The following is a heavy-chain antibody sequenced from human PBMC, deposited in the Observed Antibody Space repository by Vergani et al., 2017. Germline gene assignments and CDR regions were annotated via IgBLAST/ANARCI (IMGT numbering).Heavy chain of an antibody. CDR3: ARHQRGMGLRDDAFDI. D-gene: IGHD1-26*01. CDR1: GGSVSSSSYY. V-gene: IGHV4-39*01. CDR2: IYYSGRT. J-gene: IGHJ3*02. Sequence: QLQLQESGPGLVKPSETLSLTCTVSGGSVSSSSYYWGWIRQPPGKGLEWIGSIYYSGRTYYNPSLKSRVTRSVDTSKNQFSLKLSSVTAADTAVYYCARHQRGMGLRDDAFDIWGQGTMVTVSS.